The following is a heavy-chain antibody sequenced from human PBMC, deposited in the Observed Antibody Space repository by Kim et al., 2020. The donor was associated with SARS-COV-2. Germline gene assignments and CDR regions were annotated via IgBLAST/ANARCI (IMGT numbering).Heavy chain of an antibody. CDR3: AREVGSSGGGVGD. J-gene: IGHJ4*02. D-gene: IGHD6-19*01. Sequence: YNPALKGRVTRSVDTSKNQFSLKLSSVTAADTAVYYCAREVGSSGGGVGDWGQGTLVTVSS. V-gene: IGHV4-59*01.